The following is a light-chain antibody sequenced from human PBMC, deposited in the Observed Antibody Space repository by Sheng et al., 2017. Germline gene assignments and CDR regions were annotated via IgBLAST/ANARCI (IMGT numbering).Light chain of an antibody. CDR2: TNS. CDR1: TSNIGSNS. V-gene: IGLV1-44*01. J-gene: IGLJ3*02. CDR3: ETWDSNLNVLV. Sequence: QSLLTQPPSASGAPGQRVTISCSGGTSNIGSNSVNWYQQFPNTAPKLLLHTNSQRPSGVPDRFSGSKSDTSASLAISGLQSEDEADYYCETWDSNLNVLVFGGGTKLTVL.